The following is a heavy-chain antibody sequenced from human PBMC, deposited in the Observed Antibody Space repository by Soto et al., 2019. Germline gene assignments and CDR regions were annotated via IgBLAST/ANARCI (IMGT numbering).Heavy chain of an antibody. CDR3: ARVGDSSGWFYYYGIDV. Sequence: QVQLVQSGAEVKKPGASVKVSCKASGYTFTSYGISWVRQAPGQGLEWMGWISVYNGNTNYAQKLQGRVTMTTDTDTSTAYMELRSLRSDDTAVYYCARVGDSSGWFYYYGIDVWGQGTTVNGSS. J-gene: IGHJ6*02. D-gene: IGHD6-19*01. CDR1: GYTFTSYG. V-gene: IGHV1-18*04. CDR2: ISVYNGNT.